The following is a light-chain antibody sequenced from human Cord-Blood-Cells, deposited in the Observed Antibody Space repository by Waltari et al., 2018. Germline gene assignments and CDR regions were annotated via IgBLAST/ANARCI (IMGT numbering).Light chain of an antibody. Sequence: QSALTQPRSVSGSPGQSVTISCTGTSSDVGGYNYVSWYQQHPGKAPKLMIYDVSKRPYGFPDRFSGSKSGNTASLTISGLQAEDEADYYCCSYAGSYTLVFGGGTKLTVL. CDR3: CSYAGSYTLV. CDR1: SSDVGGYNY. J-gene: IGLJ2*01. V-gene: IGLV2-11*01. CDR2: DVS.